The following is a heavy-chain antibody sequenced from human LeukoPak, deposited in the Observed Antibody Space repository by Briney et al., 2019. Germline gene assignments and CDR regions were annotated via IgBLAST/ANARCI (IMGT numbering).Heavy chain of an antibody. J-gene: IGHJ4*02. V-gene: IGHV3-53*05. CDR3: AVGDNPGALDY. Sequence: GGSLRLSCVASGFTVSSNYMSWVRQAPGKGLEWVSVLYSGGSTYYTDSVKGRFTISRDNSKNTLYLQMNSLRAEDTAVYYCAVGDNPGALDYWGQGTLVTVSS. CDR2: LYSGGST. CDR1: GFTVSSNY. D-gene: IGHD1-14*01.